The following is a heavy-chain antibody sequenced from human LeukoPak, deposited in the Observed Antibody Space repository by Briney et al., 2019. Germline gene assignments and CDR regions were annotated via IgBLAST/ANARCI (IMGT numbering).Heavy chain of an antibody. Sequence: GGSLRLSCAASEFTFSSYAMHWVRQAPGKGLEWVALVSYDGSDKYYADSVKGRFTISRDNAKKSLYLQMNSLRAEDTAVYYCARTWYFDLWGRGTLVTVSS. CDR2: VSYDGSDK. J-gene: IGHJ2*01. CDR3: ARTWYFDL. V-gene: IGHV3-30*03. CDR1: EFTFSSYA.